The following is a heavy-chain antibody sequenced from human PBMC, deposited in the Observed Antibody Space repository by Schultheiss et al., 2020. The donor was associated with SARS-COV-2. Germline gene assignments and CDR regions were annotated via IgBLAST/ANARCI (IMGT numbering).Heavy chain of an antibody. J-gene: IGHJ6*02. V-gene: IGHV4-39*07. D-gene: IGHD6-13*01. CDR3: ARGGQQLTHYYYYGMDV. CDR1: GGSISSRDYY. CDR2: IYYSGSA. Sequence: SETLSLTCTVSGGSISSRDYYWGWIRQPPGKGLEWIGTIYYSGSAYYNPSLKSRVTISVDTSKNQFSLKLNSVTAADTAVYYCARGGQQLTHYYYYGMDVWGQGTTVTVSS.